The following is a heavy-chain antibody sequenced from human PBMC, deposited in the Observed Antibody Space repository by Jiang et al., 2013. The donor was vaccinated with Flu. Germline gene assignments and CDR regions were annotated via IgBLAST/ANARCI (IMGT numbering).Heavy chain of an antibody. CDR2: FIPMFATT. V-gene: IGHV1-69*01. Sequence: PGSSVKVSCKASGGTIGNSVISWVRQAPGQGLEWMGGFIPMFATTNYAQKFRDRVTISADESTSTFYMELSSLRSEDTAVYYCARDSSSEAYPLLLYYFDLWGRGTLVTVSS. D-gene: IGHD1-26*01. CDR3: ARDSSSEAYPLLLYYFDL. J-gene: IGHJ2*01. CDR1: GGTIGNSV.